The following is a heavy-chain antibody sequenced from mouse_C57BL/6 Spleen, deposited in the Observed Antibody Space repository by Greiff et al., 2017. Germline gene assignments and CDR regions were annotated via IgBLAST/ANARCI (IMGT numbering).Heavy chain of an antibody. D-gene: IGHD1-1*02. CDR1: GYTFTSYW. Sequence: QVQLKQPGAELVRPGTSVKLSCKASGYTFTSYWMHWVKQRPGQGLEWIGVIDPSDSYTNYNQKFKGKATLTVDTSSSTAYMQLSSLTSEDSAVYYCARGKGGPDYWGQGTTLTVSS. J-gene: IGHJ2*01. CDR2: IDPSDSYT. V-gene: IGHV1-59*01. CDR3: ARGKGGPDY.